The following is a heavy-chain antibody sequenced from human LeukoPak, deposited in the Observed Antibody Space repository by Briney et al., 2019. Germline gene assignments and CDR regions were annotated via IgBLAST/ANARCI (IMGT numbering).Heavy chain of an antibody. J-gene: IGHJ4*02. CDR3: AKEEDYYGSGRPDFDY. CDR1: GFTFSSYA. D-gene: IGHD3-10*01. Sequence: GGSLRLSCAASGFTFSSYAMSWVRQAPGKGLEWVSAISGSGGSTYYADSVKGRFTISRDNSKNTLYLQMNSLRAEDTAVYYCAKEEDYYGSGRPDFDYWGQGTLVTVSS. V-gene: IGHV3-23*01. CDR2: ISGSGGST.